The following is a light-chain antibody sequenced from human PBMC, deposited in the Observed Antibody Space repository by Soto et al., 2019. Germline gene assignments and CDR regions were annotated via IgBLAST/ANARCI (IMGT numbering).Light chain of an antibody. CDR1: QSVNDY. CDR3: QQRSSWPPRIT. Sequence: EIVLTQSPATLSLSPGERATFSCRASQSVNDYLAWYQQKPGQAPRLLIYDASNRATGIPARFSGSGSGTDFTLTISSLEPEDFAVYYCQQRSSWPPRITFGQGTRLEIK. V-gene: IGKV3-11*01. CDR2: DAS. J-gene: IGKJ5*01.